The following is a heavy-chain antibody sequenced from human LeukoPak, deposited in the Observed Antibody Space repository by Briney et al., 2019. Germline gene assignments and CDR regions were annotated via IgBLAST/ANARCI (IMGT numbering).Heavy chain of an antibody. Sequence: SETLSLTCTVSGGSVSSGSYYWTWLRQPPGKGLEWFGYIYYSGSTNYNPSLKSRVTISVDTSKNQFSLKLSPVTAADTAVYYCASLLTGYLGNWFDPWGQGTLVTVSS. CDR3: ASLLTGYLGNWFDP. V-gene: IGHV4-61*01. D-gene: IGHD3-9*01. J-gene: IGHJ5*02. CDR1: GGSVSSGSYY. CDR2: IYYSGST.